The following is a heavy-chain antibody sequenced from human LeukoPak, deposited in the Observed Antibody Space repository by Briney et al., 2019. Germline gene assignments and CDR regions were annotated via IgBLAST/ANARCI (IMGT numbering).Heavy chain of an antibody. CDR3: ARGPPGFRVGDY. Sequence: GGSLRLSCAASGFTFNDYWMHWVRQAPGKGLVWVSHINNDGSITNYADSVKGRFTVSRDNAKSTVFLQMSSLRVEDTAVYYCARGPPGFRVGDYWGQGTLVTVSS. V-gene: IGHV3-74*01. CDR2: INNDGSIT. D-gene: IGHD1-1*01. J-gene: IGHJ4*02. CDR1: GFTFNDYW.